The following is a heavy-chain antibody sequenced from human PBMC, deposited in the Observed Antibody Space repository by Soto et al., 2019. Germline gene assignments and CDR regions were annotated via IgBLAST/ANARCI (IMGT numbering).Heavy chain of an antibody. D-gene: IGHD5-12*01. V-gene: IGHV3-30*18. CDR1: GFTFSSYG. CDR2: ISYDGSNK. Sequence: GGSLRLSCAASGFTFSSYGMHWVRQAPGKGLEWVAVISYDGSNKYYADSVKGRFTISRDNSKNTLYLQMNSLRAEDTAVYYCAKGKKATYYYYYYGMDVWGQGTTVTVSS. CDR3: AKGKKATYYYYYYGMDV. J-gene: IGHJ6*02.